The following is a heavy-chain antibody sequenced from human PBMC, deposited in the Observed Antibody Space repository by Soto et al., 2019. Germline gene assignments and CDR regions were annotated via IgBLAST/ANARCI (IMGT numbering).Heavy chain of an antibody. CDR3: ARDSGSYAADY. CDR1: GYTFTSNH. Sequence: ASVKVSCKASGYTFTSNHMHWVRQAPGQGLEWMGIIYPSGGSTRYLQKFQGRVTMTRDTSTSTVYMELSSLRSEDTAVYYCARDSGSYAADYWGQGTLVTSPQ. V-gene: IGHV1-46*01. CDR2: IYPSGGST. D-gene: IGHD1-26*01. J-gene: IGHJ4*02.